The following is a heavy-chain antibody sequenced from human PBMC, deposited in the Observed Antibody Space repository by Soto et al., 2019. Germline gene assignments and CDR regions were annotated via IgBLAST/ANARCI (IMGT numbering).Heavy chain of an antibody. CDR3: ARGQTGGGWGYYFDY. CDR2: IIPIFGTA. V-gene: IGHV1-69*12. Sequence: QVQLVQSGAEVKKPGSSVKVSCKASGGTFSSYAIDWVRQAPGQGLEWMGGIIPIFGTADYAQKFQGRVTXXADDSTSTAYMELSSLRSEDTAVYYCARGQTGGGWGYYFDYWGQGTLVTVSS. D-gene: IGHD3-16*01. CDR1: GGTFSSYA. J-gene: IGHJ4*02.